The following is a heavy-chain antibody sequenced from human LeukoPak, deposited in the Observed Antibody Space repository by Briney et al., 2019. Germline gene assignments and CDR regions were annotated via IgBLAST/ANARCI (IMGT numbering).Heavy chain of an antibody. Sequence: SETLSLTCTVSGTFIRTGNYWGWARQPPGKGLEWIGTIYHSGSTSNNPSLKSRVTISVDTSKNQVSLKLRSVTAADTAVYYCARTTEGYAGGPGYSYYYYMDVWGKGTTVTISS. CDR2: IYHSGST. V-gene: IGHV4-38-2*02. D-gene: IGHD5-12*01. J-gene: IGHJ6*03. CDR3: ARTTEGYAGGPGYSYYYYMDV. CDR1: GTFIRTGNY.